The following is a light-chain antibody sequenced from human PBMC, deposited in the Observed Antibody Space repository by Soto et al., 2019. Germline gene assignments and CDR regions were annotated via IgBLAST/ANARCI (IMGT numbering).Light chain of an antibody. V-gene: IGKV3-15*01. CDR1: QSVSRN. J-gene: IGKJ4*01. Sequence: EIVMTQSSVTLSVSPGERVTLSCRASQSVSRNLAWYQQKPGQTPRLLIYGTSTRATGIPARFSGSGSGTEFSLTISSLQSEDFAVYYCQQYNNWPLTFGGGTKV. CDR2: GTS. CDR3: QQYNNWPLT.